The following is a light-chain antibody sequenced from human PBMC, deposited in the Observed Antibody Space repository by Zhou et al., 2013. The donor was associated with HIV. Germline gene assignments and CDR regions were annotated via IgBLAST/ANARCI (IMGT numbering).Light chain of an antibody. V-gene: IGKV4-1*01. CDR2: WAS. Sequence: DIVMTQSPDSLAVSLGERATLNCKSSQSVLYSSTNKNYLAWYQQKPGQPPKLLIYWASTRDSGVPDRFSGSGSGTDFTLTISSLQAEDVAVYYCQQYYSTPRTFGPGTKVDIK. CDR1: QSVLYSSTNKNY. J-gene: IGKJ3*01. CDR3: QQYYSTPRT.